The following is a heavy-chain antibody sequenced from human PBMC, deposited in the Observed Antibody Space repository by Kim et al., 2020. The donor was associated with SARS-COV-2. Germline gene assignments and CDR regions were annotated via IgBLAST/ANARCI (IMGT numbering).Heavy chain of an antibody. J-gene: IGHJ4*02. Sequence: GGSLRLSCAASGFTFADSVMYWVRQAPGKGLEWVALVSGDGGTTYYADSVKGRFTISRDNSKDSLYLQMSSLRTDDTAFYYCSKASGLLPRYWGQGTLVTVSS. V-gene: IGHV3-43*02. CDR3: SKASGLLPRY. CDR2: VSGDGGTT. D-gene: IGHD2-15*01. CDR1: GFTFADSV.